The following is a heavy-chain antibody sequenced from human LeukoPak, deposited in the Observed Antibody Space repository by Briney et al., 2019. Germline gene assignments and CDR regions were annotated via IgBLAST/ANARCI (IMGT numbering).Heavy chain of an antibody. J-gene: IGHJ4*02. V-gene: IGHV4-4*09. CDR3: ARLTRLSTSPDRYYLDY. CDR1: GDSPSSYY. Sequence: PSETLSLTCTVSGDSPSSYYWSWIRQPPGKGLEWIGYIYTSGGTNYIPSLKGPVTISIDTSKNQFSLKLSSVTAADSAVDYCARLTRLSTSPDRYYLDYWGQGTLVTVSS. D-gene: IGHD6-6*01. CDR2: IYTSGGT.